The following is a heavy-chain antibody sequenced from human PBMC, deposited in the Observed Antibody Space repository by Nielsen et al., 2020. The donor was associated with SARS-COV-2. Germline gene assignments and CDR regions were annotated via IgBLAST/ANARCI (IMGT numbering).Heavy chain of an antibody. CDR1: GGSISSGGYY. CDR3: ARESSGYDHYNYGMDV. D-gene: IGHD5-12*01. CDR2: IYFSGRT. V-gene: IGHV4-31*03. Sequence: LSLTCTVSGGSISSGGYYWSWIRHHPGKGLEWIGYIYFSGRTCYNPSLKSRVTISVDTSKNQFSLSLRSVTAADTTVYYCARESSGYDHYNYGMDVWGQGTTVTVSS. J-gene: IGHJ6*02.